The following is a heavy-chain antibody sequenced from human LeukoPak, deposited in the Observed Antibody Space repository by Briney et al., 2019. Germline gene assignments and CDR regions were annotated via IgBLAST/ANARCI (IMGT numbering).Heavy chain of an antibody. Sequence: PGRSLRLSCAASGFTFSGYGMHWVRQVPGKGLESVAVISYDGSNKYYADSVKGRFTISRDTSKNTLFLQMNSLRAEDTAVYYCAKDKGLLRGLFDYWGQGTLVTVSS. V-gene: IGHV3-30*18. CDR1: GFTFSGYG. D-gene: IGHD3-10*01. CDR2: ISYDGSNK. J-gene: IGHJ4*02. CDR3: AKDKGLLRGLFDY.